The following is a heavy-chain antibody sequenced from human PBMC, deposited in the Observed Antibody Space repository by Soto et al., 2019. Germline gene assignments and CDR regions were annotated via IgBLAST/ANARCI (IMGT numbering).Heavy chain of an antibody. D-gene: IGHD3-10*01. Sequence: AETLSLTCTVSGGSISSSSYYWGWIRQPPGKGLEWIGSIYYSGSTYYNPSLKSRVTISVDTSKNQFSLKLSSVTAADTAVYYCARSRGFLWSEFAYWGQGTLV. J-gene: IGHJ4*02. CDR2: IYYSGST. CDR3: ARSRGFLWSEFAY. V-gene: IGHV4-39*01. CDR1: GGSISSSSYY.